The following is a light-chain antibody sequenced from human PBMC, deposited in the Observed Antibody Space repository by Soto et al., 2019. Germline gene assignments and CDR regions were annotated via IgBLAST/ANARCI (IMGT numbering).Light chain of an antibody. V-gene: IGKV1-5*01. Sequence: DIQMTQSRSTLSASVGDRVTITCRASQSINRLLAWYQQKPGQAPKLLIYDASNLESGVPSRFSGSGSGTEFARTISGLQPDDFGSYYCQQYNRDSLTFGGGTKVDIK. CDR2: DAS. CDR1: QSINRL. CDR3: QQYNRDSLT. J-gene: IGKJ4*01.